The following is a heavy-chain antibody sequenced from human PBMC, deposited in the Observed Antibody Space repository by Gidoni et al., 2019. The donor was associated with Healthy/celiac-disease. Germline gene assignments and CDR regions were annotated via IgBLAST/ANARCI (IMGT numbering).Heavy chain of an antibody. CDR3: ARAYYDFWSGSVYWYFDL. CDR2: IYHSGST. CDR1: GYSISRGYS. V-gene: IGHV4-38-2*01. D-gene: IGHD3-3*01. J-gene: IGHJ2*01. Sequence: QVQLQESGPGLVKPSETLSLTCAVSGYSISRGYSWGWIRQPPGKGLEWIGSIYHSGSTYYNPSLKSRVTISVDTSKNQFSLKLSSVTAADTAVYYCARAYYDFWSGSVYWYFDLWGRGTLVTVSS.